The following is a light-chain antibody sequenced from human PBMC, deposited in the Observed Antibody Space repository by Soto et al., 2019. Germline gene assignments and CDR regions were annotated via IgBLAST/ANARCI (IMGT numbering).Light chain of an antibody. V-gene: IGKV1-5*01. CDR1: QSISSW. Sequence: DIPMTQSPSTLSASVGDRVTITCRASQSISSWLAWYQQKPGKAPKLLIYDASSLESGVPSRFSGSGSGTEFTLTLSSLPPDDFATYYCQQYNSYSLTFGGGTKVEIK. CDR3: QQYNSYSLT. J-gene: IGKJ4*01. CDR2: DAS.